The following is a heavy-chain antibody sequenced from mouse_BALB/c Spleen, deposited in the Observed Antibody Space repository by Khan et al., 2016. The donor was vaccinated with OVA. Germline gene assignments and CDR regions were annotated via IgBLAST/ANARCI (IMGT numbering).Heavy chain of an antibody. CDR2: ISSGGSYT. CDR1: GFTFSTYG. J-gene: IGHJ3*01. CDR3: TRLAYYYNSEGFAY. D-gene: IGHD1-1*01. V-gene: IGHV5-6*01. Sequence: EVHLVESGGDLVKPGGSLKLSCATSGFTFSTYGMSWVRQTPDKRLEWVAAISSGGSYTYYPGSVKGRFTISRDNANNTLYLQMSSLKSEDTAIYYCTRLAYYYNSEGFAYWGQGTLVTVSA.